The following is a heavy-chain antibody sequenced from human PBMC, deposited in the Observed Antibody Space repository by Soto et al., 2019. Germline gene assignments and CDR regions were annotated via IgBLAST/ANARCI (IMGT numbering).Heavy chain of an antibody. V-gene: IGHV3-30*18. CDR2: ISYDGSNK. J-gene: IGHJ4*02. CDR1: GFTFSSYG. CDR3: EKDLRNPGFHY. Sequence: GGSLRLSCAASGFTFSSYGMHWVRQAPGKGLEWVAVISYDGSNKYYADSVKGRFTISRDNSKNTLYLQMNSLRAEDTAVYYCEKDLRNPGFHYWGQGPLLPVYS.